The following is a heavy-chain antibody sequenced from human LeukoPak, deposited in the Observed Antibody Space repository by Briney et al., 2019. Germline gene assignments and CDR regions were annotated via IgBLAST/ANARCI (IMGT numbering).Heavy chain of an antibody. Sequence: GRSLRLSCAASGFTFSSYGMHWVRQAPGKGLEWVAAIWYDGSNKYYADSVKGRFTISRDNSKNTLYLQMNSLRAEDTAVYYCARDRRAAAERNWFDPWGQGTLVTVSS. D-gene: IGHD6-13*01. V-gene: IGHV3-33*01. J-gene: IGHJ5*02. CDR2: IWYDGSNK. CDR3: ARDRRAAAERNWFDP. CDR1: GFTFSSYG.